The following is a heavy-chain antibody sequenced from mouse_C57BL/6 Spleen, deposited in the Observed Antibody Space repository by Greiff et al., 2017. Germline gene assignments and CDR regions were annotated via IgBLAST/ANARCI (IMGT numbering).Heavy chain of an antibody. J-gene: IGHJ2*01. CDR3: ARHLGRGEYFDY. CDR2: ISSGGSYT. D-gene: IGHD4-1*01. Sequence: EVKLQESGGDLVKPGGSLKLSCAASGFTFSSYGMSWVRQTPDKRLEWVATISSGGSYTYYPDSVKGRFTISRDNAKNTLYLQMSSLKSEDTAMYYGARHLGRGEYFDYWGQGTTLTVSS. CDR1: GFTFSSYG. V-gene: IGHV5-6*01.